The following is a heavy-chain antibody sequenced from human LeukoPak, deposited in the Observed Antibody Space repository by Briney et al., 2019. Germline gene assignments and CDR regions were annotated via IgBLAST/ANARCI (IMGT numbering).Heavy chain of an antibody. J-gene: IGHJ6*02. D-gene: IGHD3-22*01. CDR2: INPNSGGT. CDR3: ARTYYYDSSGPLGYYYGMDV. V-gene: IGHV1-2*02. CDR1: GYTFTGYY. Sequence: RDSVKVSCKASGYTFTGYYMHWVRQAPGQGLEWMGWINPNSGGTNYAQKFQGRVTMTRDTSINTAYMELSRLRSDDTAVYYCARTYYYDSSGPLGYYYGMDVWGQGTTVTVSS.